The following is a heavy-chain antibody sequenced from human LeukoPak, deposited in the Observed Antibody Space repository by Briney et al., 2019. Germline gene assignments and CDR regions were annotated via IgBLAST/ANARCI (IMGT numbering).Heavy chain of an antibody. CDR3: AKDMDSSSWYAPGDY. J-gene: IGHJ4*02. CDR2: IKKDGSET. V-gene: IGHV3-7*03. Sequence: GGSLRLSCAASGFTFSTSWMSWVRQVPGKGLEWVANIKKDGSETYYVDSVKGRFTISRDNAKISLYLQMNSLRAEDTALYYCAKDMDSSSWYAPGDYWGQGTLVTVSS. CDR1: GFTFSTSW. D-gene: IGHD6-13*01.